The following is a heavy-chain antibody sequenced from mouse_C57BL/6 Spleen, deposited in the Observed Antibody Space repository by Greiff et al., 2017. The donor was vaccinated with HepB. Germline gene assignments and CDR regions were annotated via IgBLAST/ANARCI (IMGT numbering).Heavy chain of an antibody. D-gene: IGHD1-3*01. CDR1: GYTFTSYW. CDR2: IAPNSGGT. Sequence: QVQLQQPGAELVKPGASVKLSCKASGYTFTSYWMHWVKQSPGRGLEWIGRIAPNSGGTKYNEKFKSKATLTVDKPSSTAYMLLSSLTSEDSAVYYCARSSSSSYYFDYWGQGTTLTVSS. V-gene: IGHV1-72*01. J-gene: IGHJ2*01. CDR3: ARSSSSSYYFDY.